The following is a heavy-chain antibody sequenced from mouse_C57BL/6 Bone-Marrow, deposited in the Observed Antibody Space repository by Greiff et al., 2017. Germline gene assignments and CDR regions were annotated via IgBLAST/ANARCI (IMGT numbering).Heavy chain of an antibody. CDR3: ARWAYGNYVSWFAY. Sequence: QVQLQQSGAELARPGASVKMSCKASGYTFTSYTMHWAKQRPGQGLEWIGYINPSSGYTKYNQKFKDKAPLTADKSSSTAYMQLSSLTSEDSAVYYCARWAYGNYVSWFAYWGQGTLVTVSA. J-gene: IGHJ3*01. CDR2: INPSSGYT. V-gene: IGHV1-4*01. D-gene: IGHD2-1*01. CDR1: GYTFTSYT.